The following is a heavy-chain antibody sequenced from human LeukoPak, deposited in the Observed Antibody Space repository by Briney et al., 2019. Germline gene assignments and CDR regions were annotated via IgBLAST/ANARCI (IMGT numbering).Heavy chain of an antibody. Sequence: GGSLRLSCAASGLTFSEYAMHWVRKAPGKGLEWVAVISYDGRQKYYGDSVKGRFTVSRDNPKNTLYLQMNSLRDDDTAVYYCARVFLERLTSGYFDNGGQGTLVTVSP. CDR1: GLTFSEYA. CDR2: ISYDGRQK. V-gene: IGHV3-30-3*01. J-gene: IGHJ4*02. CDR3: ARVFLERLTSGYFDN. D-gene: IGHD3-3*01.